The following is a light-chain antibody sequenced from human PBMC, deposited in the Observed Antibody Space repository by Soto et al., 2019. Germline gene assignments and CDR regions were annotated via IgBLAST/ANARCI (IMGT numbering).Light chain of an antibody. CDR1: SSNIGKYY. Sequence: QSVLTQPPSASGTPGQRVNISCSGSSSNIGKYYVSWYQQLPGEAPKLLIYDSNKRPSGIPERFSASRSGTSATLGITGLQTGDEADYYCGAWDDSLRLYVFGPGTKVTVL. V-gene: IGLV1-51*01. J-gene: IGLJ1*01. CDR2: DSN. CDR3: GAWDDSLRLYV.